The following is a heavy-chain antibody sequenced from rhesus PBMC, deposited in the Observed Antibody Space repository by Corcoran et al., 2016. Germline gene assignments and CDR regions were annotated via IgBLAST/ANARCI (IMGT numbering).Heavy chain of an antibody. V-gene: IGHV5-2*01. Sequence: EVQLVQSGAEVKRPGESLKISCKTSGYSFTSYWISWVRQMPGKGRGWMGAIDPSDPDTRYSPSFQGQFTISADKSISTTYLQWSSLKASDSATYYCAKSGIAAAGTFDLWGPGTPITISS. J-gene: IGHJ2*01. CDR2: IDPSDPDT. D-gene: IGHD6-31*01. CDR3: AKSGIAAAGTFDL. CDR1: GYSFTSYW.